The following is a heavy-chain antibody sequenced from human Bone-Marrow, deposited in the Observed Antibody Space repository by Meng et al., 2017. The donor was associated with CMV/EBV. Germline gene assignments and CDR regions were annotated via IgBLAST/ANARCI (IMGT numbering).Heavy chain of an antibody. J-gene: IGHJ4*02. CDR1: GLTFDDYG. CDR3: AKVRNYYGAGSYYKGLDY. V-gene: IGHV3-30*02. D-gene: IGHD3-10*01. CDR2: IHYDGSHK. Sequence: GESLKISCAASGLTFDDYGLSFVRQGTGNGLEWVAFIHYDGSHKDYADSVKGRLTISRDNSRNMLFLQMNSLRPEDTAVYYCAKVRNYYGAGSYYKGLDYWGQGTLVTVSS.